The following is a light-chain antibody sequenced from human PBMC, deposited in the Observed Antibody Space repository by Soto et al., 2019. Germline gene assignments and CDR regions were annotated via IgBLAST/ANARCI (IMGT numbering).Light chain of an antibody. V-gene: IGLV2-8*01. CDR1: SSDVGGYNY. J-gene: IGLJ1*01. CDR3: SSHPGSNNFGVYA. Sequence: QSVLTQPPSASGSPGQSVTISCTGTSSDVGGYNYVSWYQQHPGKAPKLMIYEVSKRPSGVPDRFSGSKSGNTASLTVSGLQAEDEADYYCSSHPGSNNFGVYAFGTGTTVTV. CDR2: EVS.